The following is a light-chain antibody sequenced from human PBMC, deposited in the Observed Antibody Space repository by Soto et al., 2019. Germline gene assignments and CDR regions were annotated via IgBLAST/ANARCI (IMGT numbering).Light chain of an antibody. CDR1: SSDVGRYNY. CDR2: DVS. CDR3: SSFTSSSIYV. J-gene: IGLJ1*01. Sequence: QSVLTQPASVSGSPGQSITISCTGTSSDVGRYNYVSWYQRHPGKAPKLTIYDVSNRPSGVSSRFSGSKSGNTASLTFFGLQAEDEADYYCSSFTSSSIYVFGTGTKVTVL. V-gene: IGLV2-14*01.